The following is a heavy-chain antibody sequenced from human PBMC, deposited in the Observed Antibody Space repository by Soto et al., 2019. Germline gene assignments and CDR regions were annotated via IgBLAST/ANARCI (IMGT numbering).Heavy chain of an antibody. J-gene: IGHJ4*02. D-gene: IGHD6-19*01. CDR1: VGSISIGDYY. CDR3: ANAVDGRSYFDY. V-gene: IGHV4-30-4*01. CDR2: IYYSGST. Sequence: PSETLSLTCTFSVGSISIGDYYWSWIRQPPGKGLEWIGYIYYSGSTYYNPSLKSRVTISVDTSKNQFSLKLSSVTAADTAVYYCANAVDGRSYFDYWGQGTMVTVSS.